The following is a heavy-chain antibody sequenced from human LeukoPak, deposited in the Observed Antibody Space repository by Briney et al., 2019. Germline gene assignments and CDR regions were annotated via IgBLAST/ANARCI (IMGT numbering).Heavy chain of an antibody. CDR1: GFTFSSYA. CDR2: ISGSGGST. Sequence: AGGSLRLSCAASGFTFSSYAMSWVRQAPGKGLEWVSAISGSGGSTYYADSVKGRFTISRDNSKNTLYLQMNSLRAEDTAVYYCAKGRPLGYCSSSSCSEWFDPWGQGTLVTVSS. CDR3: AKGRPLGYCSSSSCSEWFDP. V-gene: IGHV3-23*01. D-gene: IGHD2-15*01. J-gene: IGHJ5*02.